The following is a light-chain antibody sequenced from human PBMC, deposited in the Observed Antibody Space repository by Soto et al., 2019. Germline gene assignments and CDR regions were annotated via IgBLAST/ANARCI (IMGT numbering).Light chain of an antibody. V-gene: IGKV1-5*01. CDR1: QSPGTW. J-gene: IGKJ4*01. CDR3: QQYFSYPLT. Sequence: DIQMTQSPSTLSASVGDRVIITCRASQSPGTWMGWYQQKPGTASVLLIFEVSKLHSGDKTRFSGRASGTEFTLTITSLQPDEFAKSYCQQYFSYPLTFGGGTKVEIK. CDR2: EVS.